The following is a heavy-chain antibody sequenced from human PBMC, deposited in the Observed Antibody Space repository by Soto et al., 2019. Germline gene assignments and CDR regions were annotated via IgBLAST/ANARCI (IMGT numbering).Heavy chain of an antibody. D-gene: IGHD5-18*01. CDR1: GGSISSGGYY. Sequence: SETLSLTCTVAGGSISSGGYYWSWIRQHPGKRLEWIGYIYYSGSTYYNPSLKSRVTISVDTSKNQFSLKLSSVTAADTAVYYCARKRYGYGHYFDYWGQGTLVTVSS. CDR3: ARKRYGYGHYFDY. J-gene: IGHJ4*02. CDR2: IYYSGST. V-gene: IGHV4-31*03.